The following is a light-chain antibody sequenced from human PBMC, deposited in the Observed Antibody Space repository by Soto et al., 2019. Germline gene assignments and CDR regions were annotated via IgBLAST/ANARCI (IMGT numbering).Light chain of an antibody. V-gene: IGLV2-8*01. CDR2: EVS. CDR1: SSDVGYYNY. J-gene: IGLJ1*01. Sequence: QSVLTQPPSASGSPGHSVTISCTGTSSDVGYYNYVSWYQQHPGKAPKLIIYEVSKRPSGVPDRFSGSKSGNTASLTVSGLQAEDEADYYCGSYAGNNNHHLFRTGTKVTVL. CDR3: GSYAGNNNHHL.